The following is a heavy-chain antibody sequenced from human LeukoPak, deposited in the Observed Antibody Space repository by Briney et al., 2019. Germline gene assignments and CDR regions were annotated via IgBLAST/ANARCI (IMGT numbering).Heavy chain of an antibody. CDR1: GFTFSSYG. Sequence: PGGSLRLSCAASGFTFSSYGMSWVRQAPGKGLEWVSGISGRAGAGNTYYADSVKGRFTISRDNSKNTLYLQMNSLRAEDTAVYYCAKDLIRGMVRAVKIDYWGQGTLVTVSS. CDR2: ISGRAGAGNT. J-gene: IGHJ4*02. CDR3: AKDLIRGMVRAVKIDY. V-gene: IGHV3-23*01. D-gene: IGHD3-10*01.